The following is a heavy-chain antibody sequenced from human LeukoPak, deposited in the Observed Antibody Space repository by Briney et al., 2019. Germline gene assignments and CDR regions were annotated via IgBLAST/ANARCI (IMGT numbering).Heavy chain of an antibody. Sequence: GGSLRLSCAASGFTFSSYGMKWVRQAPGKGLEWVAVISYDGSNEYYEDSVKGRFTISRDNSKNTLYLQMNSLRAEDTAVYYCAKTYYDFWSGYFGNWGQGTLVTVSS. V-gene: IGHV3-30*18. J-gene: IGHJ4*02. D-gene: IGHD3-3*01. CDR2: ISYDGSNE. CDR3: AKTYYDFWSGYFGN. CDR1: GFTFSSYG.